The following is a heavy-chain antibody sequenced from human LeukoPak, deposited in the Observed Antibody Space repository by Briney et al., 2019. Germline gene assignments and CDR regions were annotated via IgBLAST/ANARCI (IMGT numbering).Heavy chain of an antibody. CDR1: GFTFRSYG. Sequence: GGSLRLSCAASGFTFRSYGMHWVRQAPGKGLEWGAVISYDGSIKYYAGSVKGRFTISRDHSTNSLSLQMTSLRPDDTAVYYCVRGRDYDFCGGYYLPPYFDYWGQGTLVTVSS. D-gene: IGHD3-3*01. J-gene: IGHJ4*02. CDR3: VRGRDYDFCGGYYLPPYFDY. V-gene: IGHV3-30*03. CDR2: ISYDGSIK.